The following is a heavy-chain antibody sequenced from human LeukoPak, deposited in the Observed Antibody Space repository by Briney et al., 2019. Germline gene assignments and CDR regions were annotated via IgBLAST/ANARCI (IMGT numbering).Heavy chain of an antibody. V-gene: IGHV4-39*07. CDR2: IYYSGST. CDR1: GGSISSSSYY. CDR3: ARESQSSSTPGY. D-gene: IGHD1-14*01. J-gene: IGHJ4*02. Sequence: SETLSLTCTVSGGSISSSSYYWGWIRQPPGKGLEWIGSIYYSGSTYYNPSLKSRVTISVDTSKNQFSLKLSSVTAADTAVYCCARESQSSSTPGYWGQGTLVTVSS.